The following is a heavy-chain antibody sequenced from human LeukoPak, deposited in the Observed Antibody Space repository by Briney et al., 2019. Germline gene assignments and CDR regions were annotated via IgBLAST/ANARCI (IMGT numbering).Heavy chain of an antibody. Sequence: ASVKVSCKASGYTFTSYGISWVRQAPGQGLEWMGWISAYNGNTNYAQKLQGRVTMTTDTSTSTAYMELWSLRSDDTAVYYCARPQGDCSSTSCYHRLAYFDYWGQGTLVTVSS. D-gene: IGHD2-2*01. V-gene: IGHV1-18*01. CDR3: ARPQGDCSSTSCYHRLAYFDY. CDR2: ISAYNGNT. CDR1: GYTFTSYG. J-gene: IGHJ4*02.